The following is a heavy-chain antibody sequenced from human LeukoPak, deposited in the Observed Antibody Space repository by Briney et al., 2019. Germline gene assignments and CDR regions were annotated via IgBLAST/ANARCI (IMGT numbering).Heavy chain of an antibody. V-gene: IGHV3-7*01. Sequence: AGGSLRLSCAASGFTFSSYWMSWVRQAPGKGLEWVAIIKQDGSEKYYVDSVKGRFTISRDNAKNSLYLQMNSLRAEDTAVYYCARDGDYYGSGSYYSLYYYYGMDVWGQGTTVTVSS. CDR2: IKQDGSEK. D-gene: IGHD3-10*01. CDR3: ARDGDYYGSGSYYSLYYYYGMDV. J-gene: IGHJ6*02. CDR1: GFTFSSYW.